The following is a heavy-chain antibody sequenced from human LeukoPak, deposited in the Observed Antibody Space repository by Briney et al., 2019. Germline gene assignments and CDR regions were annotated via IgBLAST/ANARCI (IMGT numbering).Heavy chain of an antibody. CDR3: TKPGGRVGESLNGIDY. D-gene: IGHD3-10*01. V-gene: IGHV3-30*02. CDR1: GFAFSNYG. CDR2: IQYDGSNK. J-gene: IGHJ4*02. Sequence: GGSLRLSCAASGFAFSNYGLHWVRQAPGKGLEWVAFIQYDGSNKFHTDSVKGRFTISRDNSKNTLFLQMNSLRAEDTAVYYCTKPGGRVGESLNGIDYWGQGTLVTVS.